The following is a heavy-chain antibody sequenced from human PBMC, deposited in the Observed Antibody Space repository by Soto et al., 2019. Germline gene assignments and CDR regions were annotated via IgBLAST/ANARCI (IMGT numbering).Heavy chain of an antibody. Sequence: QVQLVQSGAEVKKPGASVKVSCKASGYTFTSYGISWVRQAPGQGLEWMGWISAYNGNTNYAQKRQGRVTMTTDTSTSTAYMELRSLRSDDTAVYYCARAGLDYGDQVVGNWFDPWGQGTLVTVSS. CDR2: ISAYNGNT. V-gene: IGHV1-18*04. J-gene: IGHJ5*02. CDR3: ARAGLDYGDQVVGNWFDP. CDR1: GYTFTSYG. D-gene: IGHD4-17*01.